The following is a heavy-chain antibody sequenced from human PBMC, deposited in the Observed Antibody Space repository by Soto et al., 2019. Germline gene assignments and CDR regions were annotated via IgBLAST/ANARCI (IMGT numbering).Heavy chain of an antibody. Sequence: PGGSLRLSCAASGFTFSSYWMSWVRQAPGKGLEWVANIKQDGSEKYYVDSVKGRFTISRDNAKNSLYLQMNSLRAEDTAVYYCARDRGGYCSGGSCYLSYYFDYWGQGT. V-gene: IGHV3-7*01. D-gene: IGHD2-15*01. CDR2: IKQDGSEK. CDR3: ARDRGGYCSGGSCYLSYYFDY. CDR1: GFTFSSYW. J-gene: IGHJ4*02.